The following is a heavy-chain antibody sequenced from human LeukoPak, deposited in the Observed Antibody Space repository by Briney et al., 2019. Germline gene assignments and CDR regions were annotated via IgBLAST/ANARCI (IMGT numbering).Heavy chain of an antibody. CDR1: GGSISSGGYS. Sequence: PSETLSLTCAVSGGSISSGGYSWSWIRQPPGKGLEWIGYIYYSGSTYYNPSLKSRVTISVDTSKNQFSLKLSSVTAADTAVYYCARESSSSSWLVVDYWGQGTLVTVSS. D-gene: IGHD6-6*01. CDR2: IYYSGST. V-gene: IGHV4-30-4*07. J-gene: IGHJ4*02. CDR3: ARESSSSSWLVVDY.